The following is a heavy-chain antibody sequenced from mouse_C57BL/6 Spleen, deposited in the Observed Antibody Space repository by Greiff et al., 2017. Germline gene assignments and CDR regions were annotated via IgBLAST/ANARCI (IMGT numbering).Heavy chain of an antibody. CDR2: ISSGSSTI. V-gene: IGHV5-17*01. J-gene: IGHJ4*01. CDR3: ARSDDGYYPLDY. D-gene: IGHD2-3*01. Sequence: EVQLVESGGGLVKPGGSLKLSCAASGFTFSDYGMHWVRQAPEKGLEWVAYISSGSSTIYYADTVKGRFTISRDNAKNTLFLQMTSLRSEDTAMDYCARSDDGYYPLDYWGQGTSVTVSS. CDR1: GFTFSDYG.